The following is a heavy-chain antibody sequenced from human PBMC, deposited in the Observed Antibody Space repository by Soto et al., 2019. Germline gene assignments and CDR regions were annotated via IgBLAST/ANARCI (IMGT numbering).Heavy chain of an antibody. CDR1: GFTVISNY. D-gene: IGHD3-3*01. CDR2: VYSGGST. CDR3: ARVRVIRFLEWLYASGIDAFDI. Sequence: PGGSLRLSCAASGFTVISNYIIFVRHSPVKWLEWVSVVYSGGSTYYADSVKGRFTISRDNSKNTLYLQMNSLRAEDTAVYYCARVRVIRFLEWLYASGIDAFDIWGQGTMVTVSS. V-gene: IGHV3-53*01. J-gene: IGHJ3*02.